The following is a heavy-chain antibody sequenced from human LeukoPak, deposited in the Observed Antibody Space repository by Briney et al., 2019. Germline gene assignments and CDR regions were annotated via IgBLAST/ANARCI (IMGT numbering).Heavy chain of an antibody. D-gene: IGHD5-12*01. CDR1: GGSISSYY. J-gene: IGHJ6*02. CDR2: IYYSGST. CDR3: ARVRFVEWLLYYYGMDV. V-gene: IGHV4-59*12. Sequence: SETLSLTCTVSGGSISSYYWSWIRQPPGKGLEWIGYIYYSGSTNYNPSLKSRVTISVDTSKNQFSLKLSSVTAADTAVYYCARVRFVEWLLYYYGMDVWGQGTTVTVSS.